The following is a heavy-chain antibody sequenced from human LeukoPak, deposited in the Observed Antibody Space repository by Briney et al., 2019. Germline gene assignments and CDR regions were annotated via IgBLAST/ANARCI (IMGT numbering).Heavy chain of an antibody. CDR1: GFTFSNYD. D-gene: IGHD5-24*01. Sequence: SGGSLILSCAASGFTFSNYDMHWVRQVTGKGLEWVSSIGTAGDPYYADSVKGRFTISRENGKNSLNLQMNSLRAGDTAVYYCTRGDPHGYGMDVWGQGTTVTVSS. CDR2: IGTAGDP. J-gene: IGHJ6*02. CDR3: TRGDPHGYGMDV. V-gene: IGHV3-13*05.